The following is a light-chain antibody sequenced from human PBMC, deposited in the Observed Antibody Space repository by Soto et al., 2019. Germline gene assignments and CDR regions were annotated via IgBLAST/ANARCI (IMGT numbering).Light chain of an antibody. Sequence: EIVLTQSPGTLSLSPGERATLSCRASQSVSSSYLAWYQQKPGQAPRLLIYGASGRATGIPDRFSGSGSGTDFTLTISRLGPEDFAVYYCQQYGSSPRVYTFGQGTKLEIK. CDR3: QQYGSSPRVYT. CDR1: QSVSSSY. CDR2: GAS. J-gene: IGKJ2*01. V-gene: IGKV3-20*01.